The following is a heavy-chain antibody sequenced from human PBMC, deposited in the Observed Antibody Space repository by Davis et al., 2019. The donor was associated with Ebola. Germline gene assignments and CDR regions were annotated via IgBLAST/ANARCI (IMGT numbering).Heavy chain of an antibody. Sequence: SETLSLTCNVSGASIRTYYWSWVRQLPGKGLEWIGYIYNSGNTNYNPSLRSRVTISADPSKNQFSLRLTSVTAADTAVYYCARDSSPRNLDIWGQGTLVTVSA. CDR1: GASIRTYY. D-gene: IGHD1-14*01. CDR3: ARDSSPRNLDI. CDR2: IYNSGNT. V-gene: IGHV4-59*01. J-gene: IGHJ3*02.